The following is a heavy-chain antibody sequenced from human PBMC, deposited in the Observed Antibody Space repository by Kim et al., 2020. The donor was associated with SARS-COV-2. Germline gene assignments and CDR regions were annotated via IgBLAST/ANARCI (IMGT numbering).Heavy chain of an antibody. V-gene: IGHV1-69*01. CDR2: IIPIFVTA. J-gene: IGHJ6*02. D-gene: IGHD6-19*01. Sequence: SWVRQAPGQGLEWMGGIIPIFVTANYAQKFQGRVTITADESTSTAYMELSSLRSEDTAVYYCARSSPYIAVAVTPYYYGMDVWGQGTTVTVSS. CDR3: ARSSPYIAVAVTPYYYGMDV.